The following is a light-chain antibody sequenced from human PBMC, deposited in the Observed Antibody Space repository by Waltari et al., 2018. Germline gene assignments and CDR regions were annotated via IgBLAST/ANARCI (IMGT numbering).Light chain of an antibody. J-gene: IGKJ1*01. V-gene: IGKV3-20*01. Sequence: ILFTPSSSTLSLSPGERTNLPWRASQIISKYFTWYQQKPGQAPRLLIYDASIRATGIPDSFSGSGYGTDFSLTISRLEPEDYAVYYCQKYGSLPATFGRGTKVEIK. CDR2: DAS. CDR3: QKYGSLPAT. CDR1: QIISKY.